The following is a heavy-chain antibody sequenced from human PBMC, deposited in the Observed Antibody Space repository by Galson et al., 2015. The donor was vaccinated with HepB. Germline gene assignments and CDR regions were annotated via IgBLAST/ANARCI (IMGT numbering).Heavy chain of an antibody. V-gene: IGHV3-74*01. CDR3: YSSEGY. D-gene: IGHD6-19*01. J-gene: IGHJ4*02. CDR1: GFTLSKYR. CDR2: IDEDETTT. Sequence: SLRLSCAASGFTLSKYRMHWARHVPGKGLVWLSVIDEDETTTRYADSVRGRFTISRDGAKNTLYLQMNSLRAEDTAVYYCYSSEGYWGQGTLVTVSS.